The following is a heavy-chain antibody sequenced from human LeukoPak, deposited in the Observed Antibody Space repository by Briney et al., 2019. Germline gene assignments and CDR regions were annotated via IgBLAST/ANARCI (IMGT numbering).Heavy chain of an antibody. CDR3: AKVVPPREGNFDY. CDR2: INRDGSQK. J-gene: IGHJ4*02. Sequence: GGSLRLSCAASGFSLSGYWMTWVRQAPGKGLEWVANINRDGSQKNHVDSVQGRFTISRDNAKNSLYLQMNSLTAEDTAVYYCAKVVPPREGNFDYWGQGTLVTVSS. V-gene: IGHV3-7*03. D-gene: IGHD1-26*01. CDR1: GFSLSGYW.